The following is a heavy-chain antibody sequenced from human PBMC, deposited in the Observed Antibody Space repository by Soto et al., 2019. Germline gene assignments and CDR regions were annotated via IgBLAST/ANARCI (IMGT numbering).Heavy chain of an antibody. CDR3: ARDQNGSPHFDY. D-gene: IGHD1-26*01. CDR2: SYYSEST. CDR1: GASIRNYY. V-gene: IGHV4-59*01. J-gene: IGHJ4*02. Sequence: SETLSLTCTVSGASIRNYYWSWIRQPPGKGLEWIGFSYYSESTNYNPSLNSRVTMSVDTSKNQFSLKLTSVTAADTAVYYCARDQNGSPHFDYWGQGILVTVSS.